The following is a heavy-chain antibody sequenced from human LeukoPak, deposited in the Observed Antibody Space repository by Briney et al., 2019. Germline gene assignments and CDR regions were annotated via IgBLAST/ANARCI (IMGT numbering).Heavy chain of an antibody. Sequence: PSETLSLTCAVYGGSFSGYYWSWIRQPPGKGLEWIGEINHSGSTNYNPSLKSRVTISVDTSKNQSSLKLSSVTTADTAVYYCARASMGKHFDYWGQGTLVTVSS. J-gene: IGHJ4*02. CDR1: GGSFSGYY. CDR3: ARASMGKHFDY. CDR2: INHSGST. D-gene: IGHD1-26*01. V-gene: IGHV4-34*01.